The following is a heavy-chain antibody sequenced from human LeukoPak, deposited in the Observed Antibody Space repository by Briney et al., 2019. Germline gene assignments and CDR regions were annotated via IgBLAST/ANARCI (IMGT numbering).Heavy chain of an antibody. Sequence: PGRSLRLSCAASGFSFSRYGMHWVRQAPGKGLEWVAVIWDNGNNKDYADSVIGRFTISRDNSKNMLYLTMNSLRADDTAVYYCARDRGGDDPIDYWGQGTLVTVSS. CDR1: GFSFSRYG. CDR3: ARDRGGDDPIDY. V-gene: IGHV3-33*01. CDR2: IWDNGNNK. D-gene: IGHD2-21*02. J-gene: IGHJ4*02.